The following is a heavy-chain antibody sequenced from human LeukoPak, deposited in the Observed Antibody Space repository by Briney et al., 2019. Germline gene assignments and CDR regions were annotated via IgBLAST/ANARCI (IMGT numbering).Heavy chain of an antibody. CDR2: IDAGGST. J-gene: IGHJ4*02. CDR3: ARHTVTPYYFDY. V-gene: IGHV4-61*02. D-gene: IGHD4-17*01. Sequence: SETLSLTCTVSGGSISSGGSIGSFYWSWIRQPAGKGLEWIGRIDAGGSTNYNPSLRGRVTISVDTSKSQFSLKLSSVTASDTAVYYCARHTVTPYYFDYWGQGTLVTVSS. CDR1: GGSISSGGSIGSFY.